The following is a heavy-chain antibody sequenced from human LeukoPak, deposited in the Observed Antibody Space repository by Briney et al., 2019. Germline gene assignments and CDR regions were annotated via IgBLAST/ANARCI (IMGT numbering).Heavy chain of an antibody. V-gene: IGHV3-33*01. J-gene: IGHJ4*02. Sequence: GGSLRLSCAPSGFTFSNYGIHWVRQAPVKGLEWVAVIWYDESNKFYADSVKGRFTISRDNSKNTLYLQMNSLRAEDTAVYYCAREGDYQGPIDYWGQGTLVTVSS. CDR1: GFTFSNYG. CDR3: AREGDYQGPIDY. CDR2: IWYDESNK. D-gene: IGHD4-17*01.